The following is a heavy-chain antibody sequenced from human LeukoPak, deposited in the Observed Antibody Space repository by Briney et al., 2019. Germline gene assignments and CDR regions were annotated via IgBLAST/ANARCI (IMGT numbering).Heavy chain of an antibody. Sequence: GGSLRLTCAASGFSFDDYWMNWVRQAPGKGLEWVANIKQDGSDKAYVDSVRGRFTISRDNARNSLYLQMNGLRAEDTAVYYCAKMRDRRDCYNLYFYYYMDVWGQGTTVTVSS. CDR1: GFSFDDYW. J-gene: IGHJ6*03. D-gene: IGHD5-24*01. V-gene: IGHV3-7*01. CDR3: AKMRDRRDCYNLYFYYYMDV. CDR2: IKQDGSDK.